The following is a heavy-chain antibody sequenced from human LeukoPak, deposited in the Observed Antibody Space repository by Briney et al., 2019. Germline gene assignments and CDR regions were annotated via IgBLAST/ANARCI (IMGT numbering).Heavy chain of an antibody. D-gene: IGHD1-26*01. CDR3: ARDIVGATNEPDY. Sequence: GGSLRLSCAASGSTFGSYSMDWVRQAPGKGLEWVSYISSSSSTIYYADSVKGRFTISRDNAKNSLYLQMNSLRDEDTAVYYCARDIVGATNEPDYWGQGTLVTVSS. V-gene: IGHV3-48*02. CDR2: ISSSSSTI. J-gene: IGHJ4*02. CDR1: GSTFGSYS.